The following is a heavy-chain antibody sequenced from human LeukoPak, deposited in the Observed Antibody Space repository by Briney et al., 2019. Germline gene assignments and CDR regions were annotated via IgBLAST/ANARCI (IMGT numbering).Heavy chain of an antibody. V-gene: IGHV3-30*02. CDR3: AKDGYNYSDY. CDR2: IRYDGSNK. J-gene: IGHJ4*02. Sequence: GGSLRLSCAASGFTFSNYGMHWVRQAPGKGLEWVAFIRYDGSNKDYADSVKGRFTISRDSSKNTLYLQMNSLRAEDTAVYYCAKDGYNYSDYWGQGTLVTVSS. D-gene: IGHD5-24*01. CDR1: GFTFSNYG.